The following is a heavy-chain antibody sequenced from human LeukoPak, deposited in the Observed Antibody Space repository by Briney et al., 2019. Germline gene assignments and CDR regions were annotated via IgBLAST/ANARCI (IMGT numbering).Heavy chain of an antibody. J-gene: IGHJ3*02. D-gene: IGHD3-10*01. CDR2: IWYDGSNK. CDR3: AKGRGAFDI. V-gene: IGHV3-30*02. CDR1: GFTFSSYG. Sequence: PGGSLRLSCAASGFTFSSYGMHWVRQAPGKGLEWVAVIWYDGSNKYYADSVKGRFTISRDDSKTTLYLQINSLRTEDTAVYYCAKGRGAFDIWGQGTMVTVSS.